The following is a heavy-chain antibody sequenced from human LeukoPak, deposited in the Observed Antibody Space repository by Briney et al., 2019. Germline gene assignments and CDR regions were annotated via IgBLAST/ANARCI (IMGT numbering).Heavy chain of an antibody. CDR1: GFTFDDYA. Sequence: GRSLRLSCAASGFTFDDYAMHWVRQAPGKGLEWVAIIWSDGSNKYYADSVKGRFTISRDNSKNTLYLQMNSLRAEDTAVYYCARDMVRGVIAWGQGTLVTVSS. D-gene: IGHD3-10*01. CDR3: ARDMVRGVIA. J-gene: IGHJ4*02. V-gene: IGHV3-33*08. CDR2: IWSDGSNK.